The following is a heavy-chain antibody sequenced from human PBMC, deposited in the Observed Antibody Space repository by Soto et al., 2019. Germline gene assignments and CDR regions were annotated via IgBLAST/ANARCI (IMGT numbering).Heavy chain of an antibody. J-gene: IGHJ5*02. CDR2: ISYDGTKK. CDR1: GFVSNDYD. V-gene: IGHV3-30*03. D-gene: IGHD2-21*01. Sequence: QVQLAESGGGVVQPGRSLRLSCATSGFVSNDYDIHWVRQAPRKGLAWLASISYDGTKKYYAESVKGRFTISRNKSKKALSLQLNSLGAEDTAVYYCSRGIKGGLDAWGPGTLVTVSS. CDR3: SRGIKGGLDA.